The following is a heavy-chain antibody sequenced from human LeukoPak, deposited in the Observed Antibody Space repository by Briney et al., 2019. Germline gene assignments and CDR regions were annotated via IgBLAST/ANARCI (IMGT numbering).Heavy chain of an antibody. CDR2: IIPIFGTA. J-gene: IGHJ4*02. D-gene: IGHD2-2*01. CDR1: GGTFSSYA. V-gene: IGHV1-69*13. CDR3: ATGLGYCSSTSCEYDH. Sequence: SVKVSCKASGGTFSSYAISWVRQAPGQGLEWMGGIIPIFGTANYAQKFQGRVTITADESTSTAYMELSSLRSEDTAVYYCATGLGYCSSTSCEYDHWGQGTLVTVSS.